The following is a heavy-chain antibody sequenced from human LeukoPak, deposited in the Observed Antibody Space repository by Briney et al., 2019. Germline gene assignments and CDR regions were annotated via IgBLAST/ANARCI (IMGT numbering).Heavy chain of an antibody. V-gene: IGHV3-30-3*01. CDR1: GFTFSSYA. J-gene: IGHJ3*02. CDR3: ARGDWNAFDI. CDR2: ISYDGSNK. D-gene: IGHD1-1*01. Sequence: GRSLRLSCAASGFTFSSYAMHWVRQAPGKGLEWVAVISYDGSNKYYADSVKGRFTISRDNSKNTLYLQMNSLRAEDTAVYYCARGDWNAFDIWGQGTMVTVSS.